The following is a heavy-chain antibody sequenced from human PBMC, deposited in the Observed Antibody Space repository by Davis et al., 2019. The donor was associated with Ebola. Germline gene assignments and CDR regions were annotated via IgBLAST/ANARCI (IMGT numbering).Heavy chain of an antibody. CDR3: ARRSGSYHLDAFDI. D-gene: IGHD1-26*01. CDR1: GVSITSHY. CDR2: LSNSGST. J-gene: IGHJ3*02. V-gene: IGHV4-59*08. Sequence: GSLRLSCTVSGVSITSHYWRWIRQPPGKGLEWIGYLSNSGSTNYNPSLKSRVTISVDTSKNQFSLKLSSVTAADTAVYYCARRSGSYHLDAFDIWGQGTMVTVSS.